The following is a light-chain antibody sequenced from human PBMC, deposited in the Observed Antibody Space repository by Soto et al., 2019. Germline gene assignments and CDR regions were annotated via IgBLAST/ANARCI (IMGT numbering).Light chain of an antibody. CDR2: EVN. J-gene: IGLJ1*01. CDR3: FSFTTTSTHV. CDR1: SSDVGGFNY. Sequence: SALTQPASVSGSPGQSITISCTGTSSDVGGFNYVSWYQQHPGRAPKVLIYEVNKRPSGVPDRFSGSKSGNTAYQTISGLQVEDEAEYFCFSFTTTSTHVFGTGTKVTVL. V-gene: IGLV2-14*01.